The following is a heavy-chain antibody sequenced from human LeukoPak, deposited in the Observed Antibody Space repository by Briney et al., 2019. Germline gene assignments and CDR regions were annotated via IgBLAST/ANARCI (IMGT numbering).Heavy chain of an antibody. J-gene: IGHJ4*02. Sequence: PGGSLRLSCAASGFTFSSYGMSWVRQAPGKGLVWVSRINSDGSSTTYADSVKGRFTISRDNAKNTLYLQMNSLRAEDTAVYYCARRGAVAGTFDYWGQGTLVTVSS. D-gene: IGHD6-19*01. CDR3: ARRGAVAGTFDY. CDR1: GFTFSSYG. V-gene: IGHV3-74*01. CDR2: INSDGSST.